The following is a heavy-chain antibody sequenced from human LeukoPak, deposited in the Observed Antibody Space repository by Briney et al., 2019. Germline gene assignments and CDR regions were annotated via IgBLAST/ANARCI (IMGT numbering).Heavy chain of an antibody. CDR1: GYTFTSYY. J-gene: IGHJ3*02. Sequence: GASVKVSCKASGYTFTSYYMHWVRQAPGQGLEWMGIINPSGGSTSYAQKFQGRVTMTRDMSTSTVYMELSSLRSEDTAVYYCARERAVARFSNDAFDIWGQGTMVTVSS. D-gene: IGHD6-19*01. V-gene: IGHV1-46*01. CDR3: ARERAVARFSNDAFDI. CDR2: INPSGGST.